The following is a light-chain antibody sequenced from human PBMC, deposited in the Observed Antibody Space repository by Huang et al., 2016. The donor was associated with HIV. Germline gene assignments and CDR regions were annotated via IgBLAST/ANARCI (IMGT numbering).Light chain of an antibody. CDR1: QNINSN. V-gene: IGKV3-15*01. CDR3: QQYNNWPPVT. CDR2: GAS. J-gene: IGKJ2*01. Sequence: EVVMTQSPATLSVSPGERATLSCRASQNINSNLAWYQQKPGQTPRLLSYGASTRATGIPARFSGSGSGTEFTLTISSLQSEDFAVYYCQQYNNWPPVTFGQGTKLEIK.